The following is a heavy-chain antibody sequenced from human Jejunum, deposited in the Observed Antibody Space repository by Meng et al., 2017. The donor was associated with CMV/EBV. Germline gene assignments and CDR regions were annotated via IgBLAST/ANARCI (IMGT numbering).Heavy chain of an antibody. CDR3: AREYSVRGNFDF. Sequence: EVQRVEPGGGLVKAGGSLKPSCVDSGFTFGRHTMNWVRQAPGKGLEWVSSISSDSFYISYGESVRGRFTISRDNADNSVYLQMNNLRGEDTAVYYCAREYSVRGNFDFWGQGTLVTVAS. V-gene: IGHV3-21*01. CDR2: ISSDSFYI. CDR1: GFTFGRHT. J-gene: IGHJ4*02. D-gene: IGHD5/OR15-5a*01.